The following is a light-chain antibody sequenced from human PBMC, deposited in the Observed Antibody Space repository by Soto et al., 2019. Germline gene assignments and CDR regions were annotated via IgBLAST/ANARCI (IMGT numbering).Light chain of an antibody. Sequence: EIVLTQSPATLSLSPGDRAILSCRASQSISSALAWYQQKPGQAPRLLIYDASDRATGIPARFSGSRSGTDFTLTISSLEPEDFAVYYCQQRSDWLTFXGGTKVDIK. J-gene: IGKJ4*01. V-gene: IGKV3-11*01. CDR3: QQRSDWLT. CDR2: DAS. CDR1: QSISSA.